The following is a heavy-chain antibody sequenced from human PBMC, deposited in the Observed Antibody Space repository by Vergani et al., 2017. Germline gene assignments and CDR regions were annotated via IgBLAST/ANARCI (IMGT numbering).Heavy chain of an antibody. CDR3: AKDHYDFWSGYPNLSPFDL. Sequence: EVQLVESGGGLVQPGRSLRLSCAASGFTFDDYAMHWVRQAPAKGLEWVSGISWNSGGIGYADSVKGRFTISRDNAKNSLYLQMNSLRAADTALYYCAKDHYDFWSGYPNLSPFDLWGRGTLVTVSS. V-gene: IGHV3-9*01. CDR2: ISWNSGGI. D-gene: IGHD3-3*01. CDR1: GFTFDDYA. J-gene: IGHJ2*01.